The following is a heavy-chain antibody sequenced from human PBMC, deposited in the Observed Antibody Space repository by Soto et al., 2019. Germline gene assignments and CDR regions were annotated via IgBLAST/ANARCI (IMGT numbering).Heavy chain of an antibody. D-gene: IGHD1-26*01. Sequence: EVQVVESGGGLVQPGKSLRLSCAASGFLFINAWMNWVRQAPGKGLEWVGRIKSETGGGTADYAAPVKGRFTIARDDSKNMLYLQMKSLKTEDTAVYYCTTTYTGGSFYTWGQGTLVTVSS. J-gene: IGHJ5*02. CDR2: IKSETGGGTA. CDR3: TTTYTGGSFYT. V-gene: IGHV3-15*07. CDR1: GFLFINAW.